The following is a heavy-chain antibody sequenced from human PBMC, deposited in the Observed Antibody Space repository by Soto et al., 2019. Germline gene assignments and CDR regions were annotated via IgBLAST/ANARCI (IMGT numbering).Heavy chain of an antibody. V-gene: IGHV1-3*01. CDR1: GSTFTAIT. CDR2: IHAGSDNT. D-gene: IGHD3-10*02. Sequence: ARFVHSEAAGKEPGASLKVSCKPSGSTFTAITLHWFRQAPGQRLEWMGCIHAGSDNTEYSQKFQDRLTITRDTSASIVYMELSSLRSEDTALYYCARDYVKLGMDVWGQGTTVTVSS. J-gene: IGHJ6*02. CDR3: ARDYVKLGMDV.